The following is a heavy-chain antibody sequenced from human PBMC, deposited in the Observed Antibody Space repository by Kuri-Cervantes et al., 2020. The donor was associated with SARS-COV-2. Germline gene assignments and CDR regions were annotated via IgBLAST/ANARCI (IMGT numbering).Heavy chain of an antibody. CDR1: GGSINTYY. V-gene: IGHV4-59*01. Sequence: SETLSLTCTVSGGSINTYYWSWIRQPPGKGLEYIGYVSYSGSTNYNPSLKIRVTISLDTSKNQFSLRLTSVNAADTAVYHCARVNTRGSYRSYHYYYYMDAWGKGTTVTVSS. CDR3: ARVNTRGSYRSYHYYYYMDA. CDR2: VSYSGST. J-gene: IGHJ6*03. D-gene: IGHD1-26*01.